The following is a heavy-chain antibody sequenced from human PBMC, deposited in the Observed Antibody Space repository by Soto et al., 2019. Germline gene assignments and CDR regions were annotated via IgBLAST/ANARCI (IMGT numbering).Heavy chain of an antibody. CDR2: IIPIFGTA. Sequence: ASVKVSCKASGGTFSSYAISWVRQAPGQGLEWMGGIIPIFGTANYAQKSQGRVTITADESTSTAYMELSSLRSEDTAVYYCARDLTVVVVAAPQNWFDPWGQGTLVTVSS. CDR1: GGTFSSYA. J-gene: IGHJ5*02. D-gene: IGHD2-15*01. CDR3: ARDLTVVVVAAPQNWFDP. V-gene: IGHV1-69*13.